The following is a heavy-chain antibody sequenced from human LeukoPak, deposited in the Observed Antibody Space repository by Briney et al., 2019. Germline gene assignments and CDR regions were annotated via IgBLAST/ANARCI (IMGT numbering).Heavy chain of an antibody. CDR2: IYYSGST. CDR1: GGSISSSSYY. CDR3: AREWGYGPDY. V-gene: IGHV4-39*07. J-gene: IGHJ4*02. D-gene: IGHD4-17*01. Sequence: SETLSLTCTVSGGSISSSSYYWGWIRQPPGKGLEWIGSIYYSGSTYYNPSLKSRVTISVDTSKNQFSLKLSSVTAADTAVYYCAREWGYGPDYWGQGTLVTVSS.